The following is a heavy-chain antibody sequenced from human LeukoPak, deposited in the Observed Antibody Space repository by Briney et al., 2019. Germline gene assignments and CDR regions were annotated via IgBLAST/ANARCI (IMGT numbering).Heavy chain of an antibody. D-gene: IGHD6-13*01. V-gene: IGHV4-4*07. CDR1: GGSISSYY. CDR2: IYTSGST. CDR3: RGETSSRSGY. Sequence: SQTLSLTCAVSGGSISSYYWSWIRQPAGKGLEWIGRIYTSGSTNYNPSLKSRVTISVDTSKNQFSLKLSSVTAADTAVYYCRGETSSRSGYWGQGTLVTVSS. J-gene: IGHJ4*02.